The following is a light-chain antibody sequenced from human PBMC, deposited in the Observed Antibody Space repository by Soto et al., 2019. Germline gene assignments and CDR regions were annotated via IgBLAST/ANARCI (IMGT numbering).Light chain of an antibody. CDR2: AAS. CDR3: QQSYSTTWT. CDR1: QSISSY. J-gene: IGKJ1*01. Sequence: DIQMTQSPSSLSASVGYRVTITCRASQSISSYLNWYQQKPGKAPKLLIYAASSLQSGVPSRFSGSGSGTDFTLTISSLQPEDFATYYCQQSYSTTWTFAQGTQVE. V-gene: IGKV1-39*01.